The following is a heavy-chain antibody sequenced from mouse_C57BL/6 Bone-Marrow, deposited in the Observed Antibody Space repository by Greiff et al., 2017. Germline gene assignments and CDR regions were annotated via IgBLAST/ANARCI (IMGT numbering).Heavy chain of an antibody. V-gene: IGHV5-4*01. D-gene: IGHD2-1*01. Sequence: EVQVVASGGGLVKPGGSLKLSCAASGFTFSSYAMSWVRQTPEKRLEWVATISDGGSYTYYPDNVKGRFTISRNNAKNNLYLQMSHLKSEDTAMYYCARVIYYGLWFAYWGQGTLVTVSA. J-gene: IGHJ3*01. CDR2: ISDGGSYT. CDR1: GFTFSSYA. CDR3: ARVIYYGLWFAY.